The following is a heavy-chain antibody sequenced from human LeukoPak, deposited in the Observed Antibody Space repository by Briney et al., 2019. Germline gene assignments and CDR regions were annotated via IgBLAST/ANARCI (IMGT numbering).Heavy chain of an antibody. Sequence: GGSLRLSCAASGFTFSSYGMHWVRQAPGKGLEWVAVISYDGSNKYYADSVKGRFTISRDNSKNTLYLQMNSLRAEDTAVYYCAKLIVGMYYYDSSGSFRAFDIWGQGTMVTVSS. V-gene: IGHV3-30*18. D-gene: IGHD3-22*01. CDR2: ISYDGSNK. J-gene: IGHJ3*02. CDR1: GFTFSSYG. CDR3: AKLIVGMYYYDSSGSFRAFDI.